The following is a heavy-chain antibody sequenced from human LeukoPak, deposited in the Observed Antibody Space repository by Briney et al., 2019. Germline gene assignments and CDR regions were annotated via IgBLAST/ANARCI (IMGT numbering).Heavy chain of an antibody. CDR3: AKDGKWELLFYNAY. V-gene: IGHV3-30*02. CDR1: GFTFSNYG. CDR2: IRYDGSQK. J-gene: IGHJ4*02. D-gene: IGHD1-26*01. Sequence: GGSLRLSCAAYGFTFSNYGMHWVRQAPGKGLEWVAFIRYDGSQKYIADSVKGRGIISRDNSKNTLYLQMNSLRAEDTAVYYCAKDGKWELLFYNAYWGQETLVTVSS.